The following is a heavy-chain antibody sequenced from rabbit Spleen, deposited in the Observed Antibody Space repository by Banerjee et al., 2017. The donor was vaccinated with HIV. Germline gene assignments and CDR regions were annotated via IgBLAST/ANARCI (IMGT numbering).Heavy chain of an antibody. CDR3: ARDDGSYDYIDVYFKL. Sequence: QSLEESGGDLVKPGASLTLTCTASGFSFSSSDYMCWVRQAPGKGLEWISCITGSSSDFTYSATWAKGRFTISKTSSTTVTLQMTSLTVADTAAYFCARDDGSYDYIDVYFKLWGQGTLVTVS. CDR2: ITGSSSDFT. V-gene: IGHV1S40*01. J-gene: IGHJ4*01. D-gene: IGHD6-1*01. CDR1: GFSFSSSDY.